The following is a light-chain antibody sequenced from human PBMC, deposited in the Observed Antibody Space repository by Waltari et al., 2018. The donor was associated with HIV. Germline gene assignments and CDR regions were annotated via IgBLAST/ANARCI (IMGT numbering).Light chain of an antibody. J-gene: IGLJ3*02. V-gene: IGLV2-8*01. CDR1: SSDVGGSKY. CDR3: NSYAGSNNWV. CDR2: EVN. Sequence: QSALTQPPSASGSPGQSVTISCTGTSSDVGGSKYVSWYQQHPGKAPKLMIYEVNKRPSGVPDRFSGSKSANTASLTVSGLQADDEADYYRNSYAGSNNWVFGGGTKLTVL.